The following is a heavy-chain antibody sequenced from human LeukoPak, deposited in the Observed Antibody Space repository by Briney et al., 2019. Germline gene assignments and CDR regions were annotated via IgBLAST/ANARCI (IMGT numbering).Heavy chain of an antibody. J-gene: IGHJ4*02. D-gene: IGHD3-9*01. Sequence: GGSLRLSCAASGFTFSNAWMSWVRQAPGKGLKWVGRIKSKTDGGTTDYAAPVKGRFTISRDDSKNTLYLQMNSLKAEDTAVYYCTTIDLLAYYDILTGYYAPDYWGQGTLVTVSS. CDR1: GFTFSNAW. V-gene: IGHV3-15*01. CDR2: IKSKTDGGTT. CDR3: TTIDLLAYYDILTGYYAPDY.